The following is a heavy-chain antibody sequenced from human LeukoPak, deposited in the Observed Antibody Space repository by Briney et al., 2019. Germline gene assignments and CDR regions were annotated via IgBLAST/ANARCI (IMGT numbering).Heavy chain of an antibody. Sequence: ASVTVFCKTSSSTFSTYGITRVRQAPGQGLEWMGWINTHKGNTYYAREFQDRVSMTTDASTTTAYMELRSLRSDDTAIYYCATYYSGSGSFTSQFDHWGQGTLVTVSS. J-gene: IGHJ4*02. D-gene: IGHD3-10*01. CDR1: SSTFSTYG. CDR2: INTHKGNT. CDR3: ATYYSGSGSFTSQFDH. V-gene: IGHV1-18*04.